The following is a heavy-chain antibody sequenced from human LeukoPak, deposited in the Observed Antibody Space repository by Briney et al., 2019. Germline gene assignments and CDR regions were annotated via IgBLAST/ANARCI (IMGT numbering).Heavy chain of an antibody. CDR1: GGTFSSYA. CDR3: ARVFYYDSSGYYRSAEYFQH. D-gene: IGHD3-22*01. J-gene: IGHJ1*01. V-gene: IGHV1-69*05. Sequence: SVKVSCKASGGTFSSYAISWVRQAPGQGLEWMGRIIPIFGTANYAQKFQGRVTITTDESTSTAYMELSSLRSEDTAVYYIARVFYYDSSGYYRSAEYFQHWGQGTLVTVSS. CDR2: IIPIFGTA.